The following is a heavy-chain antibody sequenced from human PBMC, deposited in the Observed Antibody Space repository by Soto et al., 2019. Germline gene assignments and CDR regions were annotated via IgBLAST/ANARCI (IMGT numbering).Heavy chain of an antibody. Sequence: SLKISCAASGFTFDDYAMHWVRQAPGKGLEWVSGISWNSGSIGYADSVKGRFTISRDNAKNSLYLQMNSLRAEDTALYYCAKDMDPIAVAGVLDYWGQGTLVTVSS. CDR3: AKDMDPIAVAGVLDY. CDR2: ISWNSGSI. D-gene: IGHD6-19*01. J-gene: IGHJ4*02. CDR1: GFTFDDYA. V-gene: IGHV3-9*01.